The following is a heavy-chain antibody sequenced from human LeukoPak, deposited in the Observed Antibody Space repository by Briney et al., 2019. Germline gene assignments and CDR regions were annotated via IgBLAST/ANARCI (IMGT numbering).Heavy chain of an antibody. V-gene: IGHV3-15*01. Sequence: KPGGSLRLSCAASGFTFSNAWMSWVRQAPGKGLEWVGRIKSKTDGGTTDYAAPVKGRFTISRDDSKNTLYLQMNSLKTEDTAVYYCTTFPFMVRGVIEGNDAFDIWGQGTMVTVSS. J-gene: IGHJ3*02. CDR2: IKSKTDGGTT. D-gene: IGHD3-10*01. CDR3: TTFPFMVRGVIEGNDAFDI. CDR1: GFTFSNAW.